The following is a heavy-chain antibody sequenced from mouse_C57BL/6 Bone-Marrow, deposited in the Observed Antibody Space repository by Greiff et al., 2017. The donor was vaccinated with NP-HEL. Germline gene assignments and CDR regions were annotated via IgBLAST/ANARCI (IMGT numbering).Heavy chain of an antibody. D-gene: IGHD1-1*01. CDR3: ARTSGDYYGSPEFAY. J-gene: IGHJ3*01. CDR2: IYPRDGST. Sequence: VMLVESGPELVKPGASVKLSCKASGYTFTSYDINWVKQRPGQGLEWIGWIYPRDGSTKYNEKFKGKATLTVDTSSSTAYMELHSLTSEDSAVYFCARTSGDYYGSPEFAYWGQGTLVTVSA. V-gene: IGHV1-85*01. CDR1: GYTFTSYD.